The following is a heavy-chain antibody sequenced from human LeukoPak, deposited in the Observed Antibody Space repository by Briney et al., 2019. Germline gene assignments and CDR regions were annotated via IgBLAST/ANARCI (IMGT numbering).Heavy chain of an antibody. Sequence: GGSLRLSCAASGFTVSSNYMSWVRQAPGKGLEWVSVIYSGGSTYYADSVKGRFTISRDNSKNTLYLQMNSLRAEDTAVYYCASTPGGHCSGGSCYHYYYMDVWGKGTTVTVSS. CDR3: ASTPGGHCSGGSCYHYYYMDV. J-gene: IGHJ6*03. CDR2: IYSGGST. V-gene: IGHV3-53*01. D-gene: IGHD2-15*01. CDR1: GFTVSSNY.